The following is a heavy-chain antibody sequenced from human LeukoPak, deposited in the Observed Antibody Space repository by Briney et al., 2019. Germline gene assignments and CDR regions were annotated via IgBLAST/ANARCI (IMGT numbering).Heavy chain of an antibody. J-gene: IGHJ5*02. CDR1: GGSFSGYY. CDR3: ARGKLYSSYNWFDP. V-gene: IGHV4-34*01. Sequence: SETLSLTCAVYGGSFSGYYWSWIRQPPGKGLEWIGEINHSGSTNYNPSLKSRVTISVDTSKNQFSLKLSSVTAADTAVYYCARGKLYSSYNWFDPWGQGTLVTVSS. CDR2: INHSGST. D-gene: IGHD6-6*01.